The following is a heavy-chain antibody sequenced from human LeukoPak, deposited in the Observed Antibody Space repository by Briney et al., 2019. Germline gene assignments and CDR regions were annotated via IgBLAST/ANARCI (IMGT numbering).Heavy chain of an antibody. CDR3: ARDLTYYYDSSGPEPFDY. J-gene: IGHJ4*02. CDR1: GFIFSNYW. V-gene: IGHV3-7*01. CDR2: IKQHGSEK. Sequence: GGSLRLFCAASGFIFSNYWMTWVRQAPGKGLEWVANIKQHGSEKHYVDSVKGRFTISRENAKSSLYLQMNSLRAEDTAVYYCARDLTYYYDSSGPEPFDYWGQGTLVTVSS. D-gene: IGHD3-22*01.